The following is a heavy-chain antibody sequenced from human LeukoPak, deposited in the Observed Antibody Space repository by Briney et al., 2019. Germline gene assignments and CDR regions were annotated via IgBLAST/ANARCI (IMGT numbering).Heavy chain of an antibody. CDR3: ARASGVLPSFEWANWFDT. CDR1: VGSIRSSDYY. D-gene: IGHD3-9*01. Sequence: NPSEPLSLTCTVSVGSIRSSDYYWAWIPQPPGRGLECICTIQYSGSTFDTPPLKSRLTVSGDTSRNQFYMKLSSVTAADTAVYYCARASGVLPSFEWANWFDTWGQGSLVTVSS. J-gene: IGHJ5*02. CDR2: IQYSGST. V-gene: IGHV4-39*01.